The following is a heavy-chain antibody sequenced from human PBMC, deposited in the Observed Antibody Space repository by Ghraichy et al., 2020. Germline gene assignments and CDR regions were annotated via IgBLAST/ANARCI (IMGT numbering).Heavy chain of an antibody. CDR3: ARSRFILRSGWFDP. D-gene: IGHD3-10*01. CDR1: GFSLSTSGVG. CDR2: IYWDDDK. V-gene: IGHV2-5*02. Sequence: SGPTLVKPTQTLTLHCTFSGFSLSTSGVGVGWFRQPPGKALEWLALIYWDDDKRYSPSLKSRLTITKDTSKNHVVLTLTNMDPVDTATYYCARSRFILRSGWFDPWGQGSLVTVSS. J-gene: IGHJ5*02.